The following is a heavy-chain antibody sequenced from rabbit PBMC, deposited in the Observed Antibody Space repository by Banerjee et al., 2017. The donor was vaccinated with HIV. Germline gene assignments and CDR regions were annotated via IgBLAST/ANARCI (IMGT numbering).Heavy chain of an antibody. V-gene: IGHV1S45*01. D-gene: IGHD1-1*01. Sequence: QEQLVESGGDLVKPEGSLTLTCTASGIDFSSYYYMCWVRQAPGKGLEWIACIYVGSSGRTWYASWAKGRSTISKTSSTTVTLQMTSLTAADTATYFCARNMGYGSSSGYYGLWGQGTLVTVS. CDR2: IYVGSSGRT. CDR1: GIDFSSYYY. J-gene: IGHJ4*01. CDR3: ARNMGYGSSSGYYGL.